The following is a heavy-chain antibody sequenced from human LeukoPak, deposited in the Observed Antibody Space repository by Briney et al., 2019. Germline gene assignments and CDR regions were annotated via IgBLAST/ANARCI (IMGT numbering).Heavy chain of an antibody. CDR1: GFTFSNAW. V-gene: IGHV3-30-3*01. D-gene: IGHD2-2*01. CDR3: AREGIVVVPAAPGWFDP. J-gene: IGHJ5*02. CDR2: ISYDGSNK. Sequence: GGSLRLSCAASGFTFSNAWMSWVRQAPGKGLEWVAVISYDGSNKYYADSVKGRFTISRDNSKNTLYLQMNSLRAEDTAVYYCAREGIVVVPAAPGWFDPWGQGTLVTVSS.